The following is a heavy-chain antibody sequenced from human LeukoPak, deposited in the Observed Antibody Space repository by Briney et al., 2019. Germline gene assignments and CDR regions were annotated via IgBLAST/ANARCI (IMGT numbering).Heavy chain of an antibody. CDR1: GGTFSSYA. CDR2: IIPIFGTA. D-gene: IGHD2-15*01. CDR3: ARLPEYCSGGSCLQNWFDP. V-gene: IGHV1-69*13. J-gene: IGHJ5*02. Sequence: ASVKVSCKASGGTFSSYAISWVRQAPGQGLEWMGGIIPIFGTANYAQKFQGRVTITADESTSTAYMELSSLRSEDTAVYYCARLPEYCSGGSCLQNWFDPWGQGTLVTVSS.